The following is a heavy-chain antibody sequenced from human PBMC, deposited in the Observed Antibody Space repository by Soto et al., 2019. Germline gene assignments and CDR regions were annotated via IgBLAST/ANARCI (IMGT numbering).Heavy chain of an antibody. CDR2: IWYDGSNK. CDR3: ARDDCSGGSCYGNDYYFAY. J-gene: IGHJ4*02. Sequence: QVQLVESGGGVVQPGRSLRLSCAASGFTFSSYGMHWVRQAPGKGLEWVAVIWYDGSNKYYADSVKGRFTISRDNSKNPLYLQMNSLGAEDTAVYYCARDDCSGGSCYGNDYYFAYWGQGTLVTVSS. V-gene: IGHV3-33*01. CDR1: GFTFSSYG. D-gene: IGHD2-15*01.